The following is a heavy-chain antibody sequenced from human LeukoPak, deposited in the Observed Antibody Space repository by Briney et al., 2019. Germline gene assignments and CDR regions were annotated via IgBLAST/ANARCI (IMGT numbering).Heavy chain of an antibody. CDR1: GYTFTSYD. V-gene: IGHV1-8*01. D-gene: IGHD3-22*01. CDR3: ARGRSTYYYDSSGYYSLDY. J-gene: IGHJ4*02. CDR2: MNPNSGNT. Sequence: GASVKVSCKASGYTFTSYDINWVRQATGQGLEWMGRMNPNSGNTGYAQKFQGRVTMTRNTSISTAYMELSSLRSEDTAVYYCARGRSTYYYDSSGYYSLDYWGQGTLATVSS.